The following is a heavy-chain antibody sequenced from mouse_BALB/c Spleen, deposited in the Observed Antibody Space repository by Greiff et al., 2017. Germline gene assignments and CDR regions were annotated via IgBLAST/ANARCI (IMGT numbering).Heavy chain of an antibody. V-gene: IGHV2-2*02. D-gene: IGHD1-1*01. CDR1: GFSLTSYG. Sequence: VQLQQSGPGLVQPSQSLSITCTVSGFSLTSYGVHWVRQSPGKGLEWLGVIWSGGSTDYNAAFISRLSISKDNSKSQVFFKMNSLQANDTAIYYCAREERCGRERGYFDVWGAGTTVTVSS. J-gene: IGHJ1*01. CDR3: AREERCGRERGYFDV. CDR2: IWSGGST.